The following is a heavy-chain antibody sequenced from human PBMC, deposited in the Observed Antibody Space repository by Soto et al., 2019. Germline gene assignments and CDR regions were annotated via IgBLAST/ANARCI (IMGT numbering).Heavy chain of an antibody. D-gene: IGHD1-20*01. CDR3: ATNNTPGGMDV. J-gene: IGHJ6*02. V-gene: IGHV3-53*01. CDR1: GFTVSANY. Sequence: GGSLRLSCAASGFTVSANYMGRVRLAPGKGLEWVSVLSSGGRTYYPDSVEGRFTISGDNSKNTVYLQMHSLRAEDTAVYYCATNNTPGGMDVWGQGTTVTVS. CDR2: LSSGGRT.